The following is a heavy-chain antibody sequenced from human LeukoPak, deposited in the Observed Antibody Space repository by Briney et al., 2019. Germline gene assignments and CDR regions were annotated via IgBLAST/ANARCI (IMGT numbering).Heavy chain of an antibody. Sequence: GGSLRLSCAASGFTFSSHSMSWVRQAPGRGLEWVSFISDDTYNIYYADSVRGRFTVSRDNARDSLYLQLNRLRAEDTAVYYCTRHQRASQYYFDYWGQGTLVTASS. V-gene: IGHV3-48*01. CDR3: TRHQRASQYYFDY. CDR1: GFTFSSHS. J-gene: IGHJ4*02. CDR2: ISDDTYNI.